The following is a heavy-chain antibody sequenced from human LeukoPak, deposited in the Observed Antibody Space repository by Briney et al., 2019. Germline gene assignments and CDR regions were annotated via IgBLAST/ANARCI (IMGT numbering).Heavy chain of an antibody. V-gene: IGHV4-4*07. Sequence: KAAETLSLTCTVSGRSLSSYYWSWVRQPAGKGLEWIGRIYTSGSTNYNPSLKSRVTISVDTSKNQSSLKLIAVPAAATAVYYCARTYGSGSYYLGYGWFDPWGQGTLVTVSS. J-gene: IGHJ5*02. CDR3: ARTYGSGSYYLGYGWFDP. CDR1: GRSLSSYY. D-gene: IGHD3-10*01. CDR2: IYTSGST.